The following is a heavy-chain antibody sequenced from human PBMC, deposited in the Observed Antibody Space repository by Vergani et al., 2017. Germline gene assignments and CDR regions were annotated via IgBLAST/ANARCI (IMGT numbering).Heavy chain of an antibody. J-gene: IGHJ6*02. D-gene: IGHD3-9*01. CDR2: IKQDGSEK. CDR3: ARDVLNYDILTGYYFNYYGMDV. V-gene: IGHV3-7*01. CDR1: GFTFSSYW. Sequence: EVQLEESGGGLVQPGGSLRLSCAASGFTFSSYWMSWVRQAPGKGLEWVANIKQDGSEKYYVDSVKGRFTISRDNAKNSLYLQMNSLRAEDTAVYYCARDVLNYDILTGYYFNYYGMDVWGQGTTVTVSS.